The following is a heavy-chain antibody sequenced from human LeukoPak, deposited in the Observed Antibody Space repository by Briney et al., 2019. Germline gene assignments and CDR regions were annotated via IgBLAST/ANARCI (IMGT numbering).Heavy chain of an antibody. V-gene: IGHV4-59*08. J-gene: IGHJ6*02. CDR2: IYYSGST. CDR1: GGSISSYY. D-gene: IGHD3-10*01. CDR3: ARYGSGSYSFGMDV. Sequence: SETLSLTCTVSGGSISSYYWSWIRQPPGKGLEWIGYIYYSGSTNYNPSLKSRVTTSVDTSKNQFSLKLSSVTAAGTAVYYCARYGSGSYSFGMDVWGQGTTVTVSS.